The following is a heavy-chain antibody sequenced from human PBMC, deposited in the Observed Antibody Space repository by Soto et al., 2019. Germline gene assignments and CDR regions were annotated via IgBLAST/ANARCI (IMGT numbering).Heavy chain of an antibody. CDR3: ARRAYYDSSGFQDAFDI. D-gene: IGHD3-22*01. CDR1: GYSISSSNW. V-gene: IGHV4-28*01. CDR2: IYYSGST. J-gene: IGHJ3*02. Sequence: PSETLSLTCAASGYSISSSNWWGWIRQPPGKGLEWIGYIYYSGSTYYNPSLKSRVTMSVDTSKNQFSLKLSSVTAVDTAVYYCARRAYYDSSGFQDAFDIWDQGTMVTVSS.